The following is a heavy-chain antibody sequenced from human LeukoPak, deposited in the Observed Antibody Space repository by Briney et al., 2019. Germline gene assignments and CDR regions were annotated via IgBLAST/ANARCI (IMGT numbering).Heavy chain of an antibody. D-gene: IGHD3-16*01. V-gene: IGHV3-66*01. Sequence: PGRSLRLSCAASGFTVSSNYMSWVRQAPGKGLEWVSVIYSGGSTYYADSVKGRFTISRDNSKNTLYLQMNSLRAEDTAVYYCAREGGGYYYYGMDVWGQGTTVTVSS. CDR2: IYSGGST. J-gene: IGHJ6*02. CDR1: GFTVSSNY. CDR3: AREGGGYYYYGMDV.